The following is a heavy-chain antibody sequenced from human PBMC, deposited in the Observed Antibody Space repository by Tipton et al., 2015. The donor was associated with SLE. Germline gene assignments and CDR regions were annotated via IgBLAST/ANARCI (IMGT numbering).Heavy chain of an antibody. J-gene: IGHJ6*02. CDR3: AKDGLVELNYGLDV. D-gene: IGHD3-10*01. CDR2: ISNSGYTI. Sequence: SLRLSCAASGFTFSSYSMNWVRQAPGKGLEWVSYISNSGYTIYYADSVKGRFTISRDTAKNSLYLQMNSLRAEDTAVYYCAKDGLVELNYGLDVWGQGTTVTVSS. CDR1: GFTFSSYS. V-gene: IGHV3-48*04.